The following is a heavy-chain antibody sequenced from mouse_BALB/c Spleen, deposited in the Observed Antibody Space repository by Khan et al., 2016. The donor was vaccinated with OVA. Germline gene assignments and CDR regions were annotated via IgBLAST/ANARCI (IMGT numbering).Heavy chain of an antibody. CDR2: IYPGDGRT. V-gene: IGHV1S56*01. D-gene: IGHD1-1*01. CDR3: AMSNYGSYWYFDV. Sequence: QVQLQQSGPEVVKPGASVKMSCKASGYTFIRYYIHWVKQRPGQGLEWIGWIYPGDGRTKYNEKFKGKTTLTADKSSRRAYMLLSSLTSEDSAIYVCAMSNYGSYWYFDVWGAGTTLAVSS. CDR1: GYTFIRYY. J-gene: IGHJ1*01.